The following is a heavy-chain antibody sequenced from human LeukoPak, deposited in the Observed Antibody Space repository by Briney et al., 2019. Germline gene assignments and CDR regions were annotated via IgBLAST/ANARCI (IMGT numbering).Heavy chain of an antibody. CDR1: GFTFSSYA. D-gene: IGHD4-17*01. Sequence: GGSLRLSCAASGFTFSSYAMTWVRQPPGKGLEWVSTISGSGGRTYYADSVKGRFTISRDDSKNTLYLQMSSLRAVDMAIYYCAKDPSTFLTTGWYFDLWGRGTLVTVSS. CDR2: ISGSGGRT. J-gene: IGHJ2*01. V-gene: IGHV3-23*01. CDR3: AKDPSTFLTTGWYFDL.